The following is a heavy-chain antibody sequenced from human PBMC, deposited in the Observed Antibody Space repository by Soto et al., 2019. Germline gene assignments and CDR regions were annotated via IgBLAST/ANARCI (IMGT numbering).Heavy chain of an antibody. J-gene: IGHJ4*02. CDR2: ISGSGGST. V-gene: IGHV3-23*01. CDR3: AKVGYCTNGVCHYYFDY. CDR1: GFTFSSYA. Sequence: GGSLRLSCAASGFTFSSYAMSWVRQAPGKGLEWVSAISGSGGSTYYADSVKGRFTTSRDNSKNTLYLQMNSLRAEDTAVYYCAKVGYCTNGVCHYYFDYWGQGTLVTVSS. D-gene: IGHD2-8*01.